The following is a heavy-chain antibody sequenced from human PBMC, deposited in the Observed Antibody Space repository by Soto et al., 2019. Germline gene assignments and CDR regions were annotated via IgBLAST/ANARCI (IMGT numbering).Heavy chain of an antibody. D-gene: IGHD3-10*01. CDR1: GGSISSSNW. CDR2: IYHSGST. CDR3: ARSITRVRGAKEVYNWFDP. Sequence: QVQLQESGPGLVKPSGTLSLTCAVSGGSISSSNWWSWVRQPPGKGLEWIGEIYHSGSTNYNPSLKSRVTISVDKSKNQFSLKLSSVTAADTAVYYCARSITRVRGAKEVYNWFDPWGQGTLVTVSS. J-gene: IGHJ5*02. V-gene: IGHV4-4*02.